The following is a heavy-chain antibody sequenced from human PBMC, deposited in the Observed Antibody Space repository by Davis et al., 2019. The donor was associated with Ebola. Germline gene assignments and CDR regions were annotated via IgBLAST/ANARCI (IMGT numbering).Heavy chain of an antibody. CDR3: ARHTAPHEYCSSTSCPNNWFDP. J-gene: IGHJ5*02. V-gene: IGHV1-69*04. CDR1: GGTFSSYA. Sequence: AASVKVSCKASGGTFSSYAISWVRQAPGQGLEWMGRIIPILGIANYAQKFQGRVTITADKSTSTAYMELSSLRSEDTAVYYCARHTAPHEYCSSTSCPNNWFDPWGQGTLVTVSS. CDR2: IIPILGIA. D-gene: IGHD2-2*01.